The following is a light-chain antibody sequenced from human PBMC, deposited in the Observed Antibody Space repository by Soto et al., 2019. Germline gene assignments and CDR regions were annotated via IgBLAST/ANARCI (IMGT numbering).Light chain of an antibody. CDR3: QQYGSSSYT. Sequence: EMVLTQSPGTLSLSPGERATLSCRASQSISSSYLAWYQQKPGQAPRLLIYAASSRATGIPDRFSGSGSGTDFTLTISRREPEDFAVYYCQQYGSSSYTFGQGTQLEIK. CDR1: QSISSSY. J-gene: IGKJ2*01. CDR2: AAS. V-gene: IGKV3-20*01.